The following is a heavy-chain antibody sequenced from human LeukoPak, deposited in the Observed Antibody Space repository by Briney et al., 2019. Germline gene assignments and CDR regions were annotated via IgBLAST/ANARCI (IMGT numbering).Heavy chain of an antibody. Sequence: GASVKVSCKASGGTFSSYAISWVRQAPGQGLEWMGGIIPIFGTANYAQKFQGRVTITADESTSTAYMELSSLRSEDMAVYYCARELERWLQPVYGMDVWGQGTTVTVSS. CDR3: ARELERWLQPVYGMDV. V-gene: IGHV1-69*13. CDR1: GGTFSSYA. D-gene: IGHD5-24*01. J-gene: IGHJ6*02. CDR2: IIPIFGTA.